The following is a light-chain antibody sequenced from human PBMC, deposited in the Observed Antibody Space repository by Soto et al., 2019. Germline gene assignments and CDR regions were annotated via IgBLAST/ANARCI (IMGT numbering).Light chain of an antibody. CDR3: QQYGSSPCA. CDR1: QSVNSNY. J-gene: IGKJ2*02. CDR2: DAS. V-gene: IGKV3-20*01. Sequence: IALTQSPGILSLPPGERATLSCRASQSVNSNYLAWYQQKPGQAPRLLIYDASSRATAIPDRFSGSGSWTDFTLPISRLEPEDFAVYYCQQYGSSPCAFGQGTNLEI.